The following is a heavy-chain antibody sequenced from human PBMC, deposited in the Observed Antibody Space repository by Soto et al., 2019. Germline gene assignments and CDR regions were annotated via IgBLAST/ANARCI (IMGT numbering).Heavy chain of an antibody. CDR3: ARGGAVKRYDILTGYYGLGAWGAFDI. Sequence: PGGSLRLSCAASGFTFSSYWMSWVRQAPGKGLEWVANIKQDGSEKYYVDSVKGRFTISRDNAKNSLYLQMNSLRAEDTAVYYCARGGAVKRYDILTGYYGLGAWGAFDIWGQGTMVTVSS. CDR1: GFTFSSYW. CDR2: IKQDGSEK. D-gene: IGHD3-9*01. J-gene: IGHJ3*02. V-gene: IGHV3-7*01.